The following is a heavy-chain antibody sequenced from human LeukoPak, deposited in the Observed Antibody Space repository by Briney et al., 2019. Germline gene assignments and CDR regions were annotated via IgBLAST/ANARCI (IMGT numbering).Heavy chain of an antibody. Sequence: PGGSLRLSCAASGFSFSSYAMSWVRQAPGMGLEWVSYISSSSSTIYYADSVKGRFTISRDNAKKSLYLQMNSLRDEDTAVYYCARIVYDSSGYIDYWGQGTLVTVSS. D-gene: IGHD3-22*01. J-gene: IGHJ4*02. CDR1: GFSFSSYA. CDR3: ARIVYDSSGYIDY. V-gene: IGHV3-48*02. CDR2: ISSSSSTI.